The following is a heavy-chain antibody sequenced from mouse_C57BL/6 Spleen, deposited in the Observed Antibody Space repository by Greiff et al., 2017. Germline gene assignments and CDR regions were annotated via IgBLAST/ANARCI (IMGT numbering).Heavy chain of an antibody. CDR2: IYPGSGST. J-gene: IGHJ4*01. D-gene: IGHD2-4*01. Sequence: VQLQQPGAELVKPGASVKMSCKASGYTFTSYWITWVKQRPGQGLEWIGDIYPGSGSTNYNEKFKSKATLTVDTSSSTAYMQLSSLTYEDSAVYYCARRGDYDGMDYWGQGTSVTVSS. V-gene: IGHV1-55*01. CDR1: GYTFTSYW. CDR3: ARRGDYDGMDY.